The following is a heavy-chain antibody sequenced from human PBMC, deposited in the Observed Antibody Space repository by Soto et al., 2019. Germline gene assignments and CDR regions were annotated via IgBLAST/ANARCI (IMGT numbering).Heavy chain of an antibody. D-gene: IGHD1-1*01. CDR3: ARNMNGYMDV. CDR1: GFTFSSYW. J-gene: IGHJ6*03. Sequence: EVQLVESGGGLVQPGGSLRLSCAASGFTFSSYWMHWVRQAPGKGLVWVSHINPDGSNTAYADSVKGRFTISRDNAKNSLYLQMNSLRAEDTALYFCARNMNGYMDVWGKGTTVTVSS. V-gene: IGHV3-74*01. CDR2: INPDGSNT.